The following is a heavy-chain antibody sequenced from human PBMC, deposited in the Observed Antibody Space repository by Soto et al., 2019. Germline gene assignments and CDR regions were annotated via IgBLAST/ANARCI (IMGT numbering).Heavy chain of an antibody. D-gene: IGHD6-13*01. CDR2: IYYSGST. Sequence: SETLSLTCTVSGGSVSSGSYYWSWIRQPPGKGLEWIGYIYYSGSTNYNPSLKSRVTISVDTSKNQFSLKLSSETAADTAVYYCAREGIAAADPDYWGQGTLVTVSS. CDR3: AREGIAAADPDY. V-gene: IGHV4-61*01. J-gene: IGHJ4*02. CDR1: GGSVSSGSYY.